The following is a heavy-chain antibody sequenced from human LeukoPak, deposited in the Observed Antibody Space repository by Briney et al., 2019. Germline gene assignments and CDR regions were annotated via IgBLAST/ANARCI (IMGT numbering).Heavy chain of an antibody. Sequence: ASVKVSCKASGGTCSSYAISWVRQAPGQGLEWMGGIIPIFGTANYAQKFQGRVTITTDESTSTAYMELSSLRSEDTAVYYCAREAVTVYRSAYYFDYWGQGTLVTVSS. CDR3: AREAVTVYRSAYYFDY. V-gene: IGHV1-69*05. D-gene: IGHD2-2*02. CDR1: GGTCSSYA. J-gene: IGHJ4*02. CDR2: IIPIFGTA.